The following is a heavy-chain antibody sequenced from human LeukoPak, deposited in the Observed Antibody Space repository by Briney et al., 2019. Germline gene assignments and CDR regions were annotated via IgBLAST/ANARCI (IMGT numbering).Heavy chain of an antibody. D-gene: IGHD3-10*01. V-gene: IGHV4-34*01. J-gene: IGHJ5*02. CDR3: ARGGRHYYGSGSYSYNWFDP. CDR1: GGSISSYY. CDR2: INHSGST. Sequence: SETPSLTCTVSGGSISSYYWSWIRQPPGKGLEWIGEINHSGSTNYNPSLKSRVTISVDTSKNQFSLKLSSVTAADTAVYYCARGGRHYYGSGSYSYNWFDPWGQGTLVTVSS.